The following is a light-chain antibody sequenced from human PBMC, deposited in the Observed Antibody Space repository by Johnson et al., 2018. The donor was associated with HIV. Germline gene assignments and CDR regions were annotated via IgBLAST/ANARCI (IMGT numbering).Light chain of an antibody. CDR1: SSNIGNNY. V-gene: IGLV1-51*02. J-gene: IGLJ1*01. CDR2: ENN. Sequence: QSVLTQPPSVSAAPGQKVTISCSGSSSNIGNNYVSWYQQLPGTAPKLLIHENNKRPSGIPDRFSGSKSGPSATLGIAGLQPGDEADYYCGTWDNSLSTGAVFGTGTKVTVL. CDR3: GTWDNSLSTGAV.